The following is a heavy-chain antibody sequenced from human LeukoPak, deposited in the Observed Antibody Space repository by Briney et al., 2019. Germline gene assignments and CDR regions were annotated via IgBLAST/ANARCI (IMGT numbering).Heavy chain of an antibody. V-gene: IGHV3-30-3*01. Sequence: GGSLRLSCAASGFTFSSYAMHWVRQAPGKGLEWVAVISYDGSNKYYADSVKGRFTISRDNSKNTLYLQMNSLRAGDTAVYYCAREGSSNRGFDYWGQGTLVTVSS. D-gene: IGHD6-6*01. J-gene: IGHJ4*02. CDR3: AREGSSNRGFDY. CDR1: GFTFSSYA. CDR2: ISYDGSNK.